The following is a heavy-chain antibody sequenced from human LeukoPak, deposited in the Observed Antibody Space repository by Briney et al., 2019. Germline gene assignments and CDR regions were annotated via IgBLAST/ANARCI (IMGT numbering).Heavy chain of an antibody. D-gene: IGHD5-24*01. CDR3: ARPGDGYNWGRFDY. CDR2: IKKDGSEK. J-gene: IGHJ4*02. V-gene: IGHV3-7*04. Sequence: GGSLRLSCAASGFTFSSYWMSWVRQAPGKGLEWVANIKKDGSEKYYVDSVKGRFTISRDNAKNSLYLQMNSLRADDTAVYYCARPGDGYNWGRFDYWGQGTLVTVSS. CDR1: GFTFSSYW.